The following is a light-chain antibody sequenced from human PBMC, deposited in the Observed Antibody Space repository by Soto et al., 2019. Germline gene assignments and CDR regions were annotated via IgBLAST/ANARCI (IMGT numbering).Light chain of an antibody. V-gene: IGKV3-20*01. CDR2: GAS. CDR3: QQYGSSPPLT. CDR1: QSVSSSH. Sequence: EIVLTQSPGTLSLSPGERATLSCRSSQSVSSSHLAWYQQKPGQAPRLLXYGASSRATGIPDRFSGSGSGTDFTLTISRLEPEDFVVYYCQQYGSSPPLTFGGGTKVDIK. J-gene: IGKJ4*01.